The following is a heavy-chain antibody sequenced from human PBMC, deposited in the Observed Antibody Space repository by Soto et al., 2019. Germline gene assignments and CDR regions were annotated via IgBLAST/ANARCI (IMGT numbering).Heavy chain of an antibody. CDR1: GYSFTDDW. V-gene: IGHV5-51*01. J-gene: IGHJ4*02. D-gene: IGHD6-19*01. Sequence: PGESLKISCKGSGYSFTDDWIGWVRQMPGRGLEWMGIIYPDDSDTRYNPSVQGHVTISADKTISTAYLQWSSLKASDTAMYYCARGRVAVAPLDYWGQGTLVTVSS. CDR2: IYPDDSDT. CDR3: ARGRVAVAPLDY.